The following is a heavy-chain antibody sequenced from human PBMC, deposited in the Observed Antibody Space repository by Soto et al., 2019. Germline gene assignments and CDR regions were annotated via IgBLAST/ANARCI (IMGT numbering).Heavy chain of an antibody. Sequence: PSETLSLTCSVSGSSISSYYWSWIRQPPGKGLEWIGNIYYSGSTNYNPSLKSRVIISVASSKNQFSLRLNSVTAADTAVYYCSRVGVYYGDYPSFDYWGQGALVTVSS. D-gene: IGHD4-17*01. CDR3: SRVGVYYGDYPSFDY. CDR1: GSSISSYY. J-gene: IGHJ4*02. V-gene: IGHV4-59*01. CDR2: IYYSGST.